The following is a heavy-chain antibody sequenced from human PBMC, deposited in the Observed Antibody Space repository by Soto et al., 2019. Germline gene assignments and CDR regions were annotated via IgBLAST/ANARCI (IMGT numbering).Heavy chain of an antibody. CDR1: GGSISSYY. V-gene: IGHV4-59*01. Sequence: SETLSLTCTVSGGSISSYYWSWIRQPPGKGLEWIGYIYYSGSTNYNPSLKSRVTISVDTSKNQFSLKLSSVTAADTAVYSCESGSWITVIPDSWGQGTLVTFS. CDR2: IYYSGST. J-gene: IGHJ4*02. D-gene: IGHD3-22*01. CDR3: ESGSWITVIPDS.